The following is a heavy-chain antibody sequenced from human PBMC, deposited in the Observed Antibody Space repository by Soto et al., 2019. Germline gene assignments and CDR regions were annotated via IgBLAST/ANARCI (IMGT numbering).Heavy chain of an antibody. J-gene: IGHJ4*02. D-gene: IGHD1-1*01. CDR2: VFYTGST. V-gene: IGHV4-39*01. CDR1: GGSIRSNYYY. CDR3: STGPDGNFDS. Sequence: ASETLSLTCTVSGGSIRSNYYYWGWLRQPPGKELEWIGSVFYTGSTYYNPSLQSRLTMSVDTSKNQFSLKLNSVTAADTAVYYCSTGPDGNFDSWGQGTRVTVSS.